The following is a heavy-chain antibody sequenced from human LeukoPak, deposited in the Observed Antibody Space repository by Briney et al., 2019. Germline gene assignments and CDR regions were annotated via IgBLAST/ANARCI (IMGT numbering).Heavy chain of an antibody. CDR2: ISSGGTYE. J-gene: IGHJ4*02. CDR3: ARDPTYYYDSGSSGPHYFDN. D-gene: IGHD3-10*01. CDR1: GFTFSNYA. Sequence: GGSLRLSCAASGFTFSNYAMHWVRQAPGKGLEWVSLISSGGTYEYYADSVKGRFTISRDNSKNTLYLQLNSLRAEDTAVYYCARDPTYYYDSGSSGPHYFDNWGQGTLVTVSS. V-gene: IGHV3-30*01.